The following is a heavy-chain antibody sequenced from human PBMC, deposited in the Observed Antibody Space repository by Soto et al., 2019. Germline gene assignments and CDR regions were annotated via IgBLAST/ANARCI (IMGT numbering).Heavy chain of an antibody. CDR1: GFTFSSYG. Sequence: GGSLRLSCAASGFTFSSYGMHWVRQAPGKGLEWVAVISYDGSNKYYADSVKGRFTISRDNSKNTLYLQMNSLRAEDTAVYYCAREIVVVPAAMVNPNYYYYMDVWGKGTTVTVSS. D-gene: IGHD2-2*01. CDR2: ISYDGSNK. J-gene: IGHJ6*03. V-gene: IGHV3-30*03. CDR3: AREIVVVPAAMVNPNYYYYMDV.